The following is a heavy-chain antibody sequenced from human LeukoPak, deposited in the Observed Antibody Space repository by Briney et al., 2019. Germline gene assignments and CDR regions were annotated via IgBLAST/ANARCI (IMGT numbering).Heavy chain of an antibody. V-gene: IGHV4-59*01. CDR2: IYDTGSS. CDR3: ARSKISIAAAGTSSWFDP. Sequence: SETLSLTCTVSGGSISSYYWNWMRQPPGKGLEWIGYIYDTGSSSYNPSLKSRVTISVDTSKNQFSLKVRSVTAADTAVYYCARSKISIAAAGTSSWFDPWGQGTLVTVSS. J-gene: IGHJ5*02. D-gene: IGHD6-13*01. CDR1: GGSISSYY.